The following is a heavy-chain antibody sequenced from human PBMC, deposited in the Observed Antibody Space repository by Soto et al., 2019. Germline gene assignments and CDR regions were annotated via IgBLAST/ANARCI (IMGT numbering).Heavy chain of an antibody. V-gene: IGHV4-34*01. Sequence: PSETLSLTCAVYGGSFSGYYWSWIRQPPGKGLEWIGEINHSGSTNYNPSLKSRVTISVDTSKNQFSLKLGSVTAADTAVYYCARERGRYSSSWYASDYYYYGMDVWGQGTTVTVSS. D-gene: IGHD6-13*01. J-gene: IGHJ6*02. CDR1: GGSFSGYY. CDR2: INHSGST. CDR3: ARERGRYSSSWYASDYYYYGMDV.